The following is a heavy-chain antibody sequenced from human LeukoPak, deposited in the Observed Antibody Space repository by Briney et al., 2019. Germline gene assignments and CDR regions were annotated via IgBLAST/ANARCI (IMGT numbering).Heavy chain of an antibody. Sequence: SETLSLTCTVSGGSISSSSYYWGWIRQPPGKGLEWIGSIYYSGSTYYNPSLKSRVTISVDTSKNQFSLKLSSVTAADTAVYYCAMAGAAFLDYWGQGTLVTVSS. V-gene: IGHV4-39*01. CDR2: IYYSGST. CDR1: GGSISSSSYY. J-gene: IGHJ4*02. D-gene: IGHD2-15*01. CDR3: AMAGAAFLDY.